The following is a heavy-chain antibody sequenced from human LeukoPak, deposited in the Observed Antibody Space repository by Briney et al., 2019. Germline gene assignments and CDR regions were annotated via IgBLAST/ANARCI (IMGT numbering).Heavy chain of an antibody. J-gene: IGHJ3*02. CDR3: AITIFGVVKNAFDI. V-gene: IGHV3-53*01. D-gene: IGHD3-3*01. Sequence: GGSLRLSCAASGFTVSGNYMSWVRQAPGKGLEWVSVIYSGGSTYYADSVKGRFTISRDNSKNTLYLQMNSLRAEDTAVYYCAITIFGVVKNAFDIWGQGTMVTVSS. CDR2: IYSGGST. CDR1: GFTVSGNY.